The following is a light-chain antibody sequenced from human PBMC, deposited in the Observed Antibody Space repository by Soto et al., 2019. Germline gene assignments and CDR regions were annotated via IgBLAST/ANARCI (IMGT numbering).Light chain of an antibody. J-gene: IGKJ4*01. CDR1: QSISTW. V-gene: IGKV1-5*03. CDR3: QQYNTYPLT. CDR2: KAS. Sequence: DIQMTRSPSTLSASVGDRVTITCRASQSISTWLAWYQQKPGKAPKLLIYKASSLEGGVPSRFSGSGSGTEFNITISSLQPDDFATYYCQQYNTYPLTFGGGTTVEIK.